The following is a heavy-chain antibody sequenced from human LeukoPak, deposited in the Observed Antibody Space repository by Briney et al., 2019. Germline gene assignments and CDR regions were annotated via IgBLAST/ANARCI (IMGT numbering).Heavy chain of an antibody. J-gene: IGHJ4*02. Sequence: GGSLRLSCAASGFTFSSYSMNWVRQAPGKGLEWVSSISSSGTYIYYADSVKGRFTISRDNAKNSLYLQLNSLRAEDTAVYYCAREGPMLRGVIGGKIDYWGQGTLVTVSS. D-gene: IGHD3-10*01. CDR1: GFTFSSYS. V-gene: IGHV3-21*04. CDR3: AREGPMLRGVIGGKIDY. CDR2: ISSSGTYI.